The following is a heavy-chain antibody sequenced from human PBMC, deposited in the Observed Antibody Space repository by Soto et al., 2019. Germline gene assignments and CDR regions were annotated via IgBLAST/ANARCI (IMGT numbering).Heavy chain of an antibody. CDR3: AKDVGVAVVVADN. Sequence: QVQLVESGGGAVQPGRSLRLSCAASGFTFSRYGMHWVRQAPGKGLEWVAVISPDGSNKYYGDSVKGRFTISRDNSKITRDLQMNSLRADDTAVYYCAKDVGVAVVVADNWGQGTLVTVSS. CDR2: ISPDGSNK. CDR1: GFTFSRYG. D-gene: IGHD2-15*01. J-gene: IGHJ4*02. V-gene: IGHV3-30*18.